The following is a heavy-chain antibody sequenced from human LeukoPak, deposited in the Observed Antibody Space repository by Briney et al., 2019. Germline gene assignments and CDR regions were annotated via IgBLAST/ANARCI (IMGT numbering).Heavy chain of an antibody. CDR1: GYSVSSGYY. Sequence: SETMSLTCAVSGYSVSSGYYWGWIRQPPGKGLEGVGSIYHSGSTYYKPSLKSRVTISVDTSKNQFSLKLSSVTAADTALYYCAREGRSYIDYWGQGTLVTVSS. CDR3: AREGRSYIDY. CDR2: IYHSGST. D-gene: IGHD2-15*01. V-gene: IGHV4-38-2*02. J-gene: IGHJ4*02.